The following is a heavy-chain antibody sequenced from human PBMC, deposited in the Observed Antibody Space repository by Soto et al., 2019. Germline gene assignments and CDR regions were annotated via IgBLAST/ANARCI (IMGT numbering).Heavy chain of an antibody. CDR3: AQDRTALLAEVSWLES. CDR1: GFTFNSHG. V-gene: IGHV3-30*18. J-gene: IGHJ5*02. CDR2: ISYDGSNK. Sequence: QGLLVESGGGVVQPGGSLTLSCVGSGFTFNSHGMHWVRQAPGKGLEWVAVISYDGSNKYYEESVKGRFTISRDNSRNTVYLPPNSLRAEDTALYYWAQDRTALLAEVSWLESWGQGTLVTFSA. D-gene: IGHD5-12*01.